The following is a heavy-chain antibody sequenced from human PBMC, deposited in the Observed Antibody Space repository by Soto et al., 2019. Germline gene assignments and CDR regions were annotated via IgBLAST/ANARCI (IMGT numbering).Heavy chain of an antibody. CDR3: AKKGWGVRGLGDTTGGMDV. J-gene: IGHJ6*02. CDR1: GFTFSSYG. D-gene: IGHD3-10*01. CDR2: ISYDGSNK. Sequence: QVQLVESGGGVVQPGRSLRLSCAASGFTFSSYGMHWVRQAPGKGLEWVAVISYDGSNKYYADSVKGRFTISRDNSKNTLYLQMNSLRAEDTAVYYCAKKGWGVRGLGDTTGGMDVWGQGTTVTVSS. V-gene: IGHV3-30*18.